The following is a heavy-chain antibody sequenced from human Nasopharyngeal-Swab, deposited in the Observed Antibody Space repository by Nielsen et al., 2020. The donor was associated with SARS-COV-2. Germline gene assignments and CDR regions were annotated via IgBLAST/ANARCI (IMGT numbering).Heavy chain of an antibody. CDR3: ARVSDTIFGVVILSTPHPGPYYFDY. CDR2: IYHSGST. V-gene: IGHV4-4*02. Sequence: VRQAPGKGLEWIGEIYHSGSTNNNPALKSRVTISVDKSKNQFSLKLSSVTAADTAVYYCARVSDTIFGVVILSTPHPGPYYFDYWGQGTLVTVSS. D-gene: IGHD3-3*01. J-gene: IGHJ4*02.